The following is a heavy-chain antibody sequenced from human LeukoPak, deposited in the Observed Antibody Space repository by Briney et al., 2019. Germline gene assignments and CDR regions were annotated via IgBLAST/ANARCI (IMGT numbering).Heavy chain of an antibody. CDR2: IYPGDSDT. CDR1: GYGSGDSFTSHW. Sequence: GESLKISCQGSGYGSGDSFTSHWIAWVRQMPGKGLEWMGIIYPGDSDTRYSPSFQGQVTISADKSISTAYLQWSSLKASDTAMYYCARVHLSSGWLPFDYWGQGTLVTVSS. D-gene: IGHD6-19*01. CDR3: ARVHLSSGWLPFDY. J-gene: IGHJ4*02. V-gene: IGHV5-51*01.